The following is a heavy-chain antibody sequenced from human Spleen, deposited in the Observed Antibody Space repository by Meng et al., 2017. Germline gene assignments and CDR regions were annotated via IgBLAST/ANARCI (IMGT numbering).Heavy chain of an antibody. CDR3: ARGPTTMAHDFDY. J-gene: IGHJ4*02. Sequence: QVHSRPWRAGLLKPSETLALTCVVSGGSFSDYYWSWIRQPPGKGLEWVGGINRSGSTTYNASLKSRVTISVDTSKNQFSLKLSSVTAADTAVYYCARGPTTMAHDFDYWGQGTLVTVSS. V-gene: IGHV4-34*01. CDR1: GGSFSDYY. D-gene: IGHD4-11*01. CDR2: INRSGST.